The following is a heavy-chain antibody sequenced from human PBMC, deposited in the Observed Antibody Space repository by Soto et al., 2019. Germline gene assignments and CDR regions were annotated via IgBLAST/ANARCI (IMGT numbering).Heavy chain of an antibody. CDR2: ISYDGSNK. Sequence: GGSLRLSCAASGFTFSSYGMHWVRQAPGKGLEWVAVISYDGSNKYYADSVKGRFTISRDNSKNTLYLQMNSLRAEDTAVYYCAKDPGDYSSGWYHGMDVWGQGTTVTISS. J-gene: IGHJ6*02. D-gene: IGHD6-19*01. V-gene: IGHV3-30*18. CDR3: AKDPGDYSSGWYHGMDV. CDR1: GFTFSSYG.